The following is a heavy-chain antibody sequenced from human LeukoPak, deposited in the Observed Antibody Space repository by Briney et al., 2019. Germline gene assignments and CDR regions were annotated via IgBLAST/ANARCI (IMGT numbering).Heavy chain of an antibody. CDR2: IWYDGSNK. CDR1: GFTFSSYG. CDR3: ARDRVVPFDY. Sequence: GGSLRLSCAASGFTFSSYGMHWVRQAPGKGLGWVAVIWYDGSNKYYADSVKGRFTISRDNSKNTLYLQMNSLRAEDTAVYYCARDRVVPFDYWGQGTLVTVSS. V-gene: IGHV3-33*01. J-gene: IGHJ4*02. D-gene: IGHD3-3*01.